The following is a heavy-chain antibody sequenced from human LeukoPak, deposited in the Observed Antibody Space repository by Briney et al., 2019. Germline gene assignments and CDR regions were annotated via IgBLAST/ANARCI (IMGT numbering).Heavy chain of an antibody. J-gene: IGHJ4*02. Sequence: PGRSLRLSCAASGFTFSSYGMHWVRQAPGKGLEWVAVIWYDGSNKYYADSVKGRFTISRDNSKNTLYLQMNSLRAEDTAVYYCARSGVLLWFGELPPPDYWGQGTLVTVSS. V-gene: IGHV3-33*01. CDR2: IWYDGSNK. CDR1: GFTFSSYG. D-gene: IGHD3-10*01. CDR3: ARSGVLLWFGELPPPDY.